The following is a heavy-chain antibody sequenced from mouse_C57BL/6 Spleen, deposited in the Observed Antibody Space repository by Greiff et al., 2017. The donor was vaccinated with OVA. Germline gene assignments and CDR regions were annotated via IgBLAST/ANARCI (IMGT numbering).Heavy chain of an antibody. CDR2: IHPSDSYT. Sequence: QVQLQQPGAELVKPGASVKLSCEASDYTFTSYWMQWVKQRPGQGLEWIGEIHPSDSYTNYNQKFKGKATLTVDTSSSTAYMQLSSLTSEDSAVYYCARYGNGDYWGQGTTLTVSS. CDR3: ARYGNGDY. CDR1: DYTFTSYW. J-gene: IGHJ2*01. D-gene: IGHD2-1*01. V-gene: IGHV1-50*01.